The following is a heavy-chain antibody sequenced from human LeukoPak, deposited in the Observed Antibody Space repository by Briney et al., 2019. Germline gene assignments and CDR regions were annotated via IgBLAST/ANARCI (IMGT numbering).Heavy chain of an antibody. CDR2: ISYDGSNK. D-gene: IGHD5-18*01. CDR1: GFTFSSYS. CDR3: ARGDEVDTAMVPRDDY. Sequence: PGGSLRLSCAASGFTFSSYSMNWVRQAPGKGLEWVAVISYDGSNKYYADSVKGRFTISRDNSKNTLYLQMNSLRAEDTAVYYCARGDEVDTAMVPRDDYWGQGTLVTVSS. V-gene: IGHV3-30*03. J-gene: IGHJ4*02.